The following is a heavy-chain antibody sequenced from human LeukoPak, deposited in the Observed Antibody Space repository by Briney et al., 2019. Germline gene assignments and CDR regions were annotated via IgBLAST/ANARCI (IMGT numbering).Heavy chain of an antibody. Sequence: GGSLRLSCAASGFTFSSYEMNWVRQAPGKELEWVSYISSSGSTIYYADSVKGRFTISRDNAKNSLYLQMNSLRAEDTAVYYCARTTMVRGGRLDYWGQGTLVTVSS. V-gene: IGHV3-48*03. J-gene: IGHJ4*02. CDR3: ARTTMVRGGRLDY. CDR2: ISSSGSTI. D-gene: IGHD3-10*01. CDR1: GFTFSSYE.